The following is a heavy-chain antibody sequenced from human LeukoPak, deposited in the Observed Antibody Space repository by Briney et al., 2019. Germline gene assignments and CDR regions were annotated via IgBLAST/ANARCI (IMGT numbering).Heavy chain of an antibody. D-gene: IGHD6-13*01. J-gene: IGHJ5*02. CDR1: GFTFSGSS. CDR2: IRTKANSYAT. Sequence: GGSLRLSCAASGFTFSGSSIHWVRQAAGKGLEWVGLIRTKANSYATAYAASVTGRFTISRDDSKDTSYLQMNSLKTEDTALYFCTTSYSGNSWYDWFGPWGQGTLVTVSS. V-gene: IGHV3-73*01. CDR3: TTSYSGNSWYDWFGP.